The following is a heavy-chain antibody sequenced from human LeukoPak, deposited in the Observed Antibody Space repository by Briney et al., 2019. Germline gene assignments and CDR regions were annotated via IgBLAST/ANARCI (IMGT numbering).Heavy chain of an antibody. CDR3: AKSGSYSPTHFDY. D-gene: IGHD1-26*01. V-gene: IGHV3-23*01. Sequence: GRSLRLSCAASGFTFDDYAMHWVRQAPGKGLEWVSAISGSGGSTYYADSVKGRFTISRDNSKNTLYLQMNSLRAEDTAVYYCAKSGSYSPTHFDYWGQGTLVTVSS. CDR1: GFTFDDYA. CDR2: ISGSGGST. J-gene: IGHJ4*02.